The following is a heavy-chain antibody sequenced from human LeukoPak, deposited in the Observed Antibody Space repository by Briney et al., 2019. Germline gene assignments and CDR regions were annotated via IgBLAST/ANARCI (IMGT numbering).Heavy chain of an antibody. D-gene: IGHD7-27*01. J-gene: IGHJ6*02. CDR2: ISAYNGNT. Sequence: RASVKVSCKASGYTFTSYGISWVRQAPGQGLEWMGWISAYNGNTNYAQKLQGRVTMTTDTSTSTAYMELRSLRSDDTAVYYCAREVRRTLGRYYYYGMDVWGQGTTVTVSS. CDR1: GYTFTSYG. V-gene: IGHV1-18*01. CDR3: AREVRRTLGRYYYYGMDV.